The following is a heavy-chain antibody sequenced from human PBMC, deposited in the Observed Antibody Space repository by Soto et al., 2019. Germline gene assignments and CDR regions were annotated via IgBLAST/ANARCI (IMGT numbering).Heavy chain of an antibody. CDR3: ARDGGAY. CDR1: EVTFSSYA. D-gene: IGHD3-16*01. V-gene: IGHV3-30-3*01. CDR2: MSYDGSNK. J-gene: IGHJ4*02. Sequence: QVQLVESGGGVVLPGRSLRLSCAASEVTFSSYAMHWVRRAPGKGLEWMAVMSYDGSNKYSADSVKGRFTISRDNSKNTLYLQINSLRPEDTALYYCARDGGAYWGQGTLVIVSS.